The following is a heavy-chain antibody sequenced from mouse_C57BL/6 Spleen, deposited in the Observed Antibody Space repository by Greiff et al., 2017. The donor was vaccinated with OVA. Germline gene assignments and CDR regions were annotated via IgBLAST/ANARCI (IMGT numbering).Heavy chain of an antibody. CDR3: ARGDGYDGRDYAMDY. V-gene: IGHV1-4*01. CDR2: INPSSGYT. J-gene: IGHJ4*01. CDR1: GYTFTSYT. D-gene: IGHD2-2*01. Sequence: QVQLKESGAELARPGASVKMSCKASGYTFTSYTMHWVKQRPGQGLEWIGYINPSSGYTKYNQKFKDKATLTADKSSSTAYMQLSSLTSEDSAVYYCARGDGYDGRDYAMDYWGQGTSVTVSS.